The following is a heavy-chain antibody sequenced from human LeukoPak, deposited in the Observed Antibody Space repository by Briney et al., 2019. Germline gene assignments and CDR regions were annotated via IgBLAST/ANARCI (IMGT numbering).Heavy chain of an antibody. CDR3: ARGGEQQLDIDY. CDR2: IYYSGST. CDR1: GGSISSSSYY. Sequence: PSETLSLTCTVSGGSISSSSYYWGWIRQPPGKGLEWIGSIYYSGSTYYNPSLKSRVTMSVDTSKNQFSLKLSSVTAADTAVYYCARGGEQQLDIDYWGQGTLVTVSS. V-gene: IGHV4-39*07. J-gene: IGHJ4*02. D-gene: IGHD6-13*01.